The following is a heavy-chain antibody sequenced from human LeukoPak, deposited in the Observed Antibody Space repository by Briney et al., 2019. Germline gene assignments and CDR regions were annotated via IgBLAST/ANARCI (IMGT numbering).Heavy chain of an antibody. CDR2: ISGSGGST. CDR3: AKGLSWFGELLSPGAFDI. Sequence: GGSLRLSCAASGFTFSSYAMSWVRQAPGKGLEWVSAISGSGGSTYYADSVKGRFTISRDNSKNTLYLQMNSLRAEDAAVYYCAKGLSWFGELLSPGAFDIWGQGTMVTVSS. D-gene: IGHD3-10*01. J-gene: IGHJ3*02. V-gene: IGHV3-23*01. CDR1: GFTFSSYA.